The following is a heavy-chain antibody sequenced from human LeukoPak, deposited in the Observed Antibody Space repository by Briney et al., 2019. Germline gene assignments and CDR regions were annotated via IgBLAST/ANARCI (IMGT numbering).Heavy chain of an antibody. CDR3: AVTVAVAPHYYGMDV. D-gene: IGHD6-19*01. V-gene: IGHV1-8*01. Sequence: ASVKDSCKASGYTFTSYDINWVRQATGQGLEWMGWMNPNSGNTGYAQKFQGRVTMTGNTSISTAYMELSSLRSEDTAVYYCAVTVAVAPHYYGMDVWGQGTTVTVSS. CDR2: MNPNSGNT. CDR1: GYTFTSYD. J-gene: IGHJ6*02.